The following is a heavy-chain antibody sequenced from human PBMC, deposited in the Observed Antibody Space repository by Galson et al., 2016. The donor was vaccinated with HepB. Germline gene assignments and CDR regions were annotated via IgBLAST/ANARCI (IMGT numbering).Heavy chain of an antibody. D-gene: IGHD3-10*01. CDR2: IIPLFGTA. CDR1: GGTFSNYG. Sequence: SVKVSCKASGGTFSNYGIGWVRQAPGQGLEWMGGIIPLFGTANYAQKFQGRVTITAVKSTNTAYMELNSLRSEDTAVYYCARDFTPFGSAFDIWGQGTMVTVSS. V-gene: IGHV1-69*06. CDR3: ARDFTPFGSAFDI. J-gene: IGHJ3*02.